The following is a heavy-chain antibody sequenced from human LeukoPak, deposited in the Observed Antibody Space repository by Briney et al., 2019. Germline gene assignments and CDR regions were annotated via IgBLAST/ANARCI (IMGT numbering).Heavy chain of an antibody. CDR3: ARDYSGYPGGATGY. V-gene: IGHV1-69*06. Sequence: SVKVSCKASGGTFSSYAISWVRHAPGQGLEWMGRIIPIFGTANYAQKFQGRVTITADKSTSTAYMELSSLRSEDTAVYYCARDYSGYPGGATGYWGQGTLVTVSS. CDR2: IIPIFGTA. D-gene: IGHD5-12*01. J-gene: IGHJ4*02. CDR1: GGTFSSYA.